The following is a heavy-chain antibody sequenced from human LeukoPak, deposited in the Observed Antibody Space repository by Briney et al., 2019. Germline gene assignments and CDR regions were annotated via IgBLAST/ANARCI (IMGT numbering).Heavy chain of an antibody. V-gene: IGHV3-23*01. D-gene: IGHD3-10*01. CDR2: ISGSGGST. Sequence: PGGSLRLSCAASGFTFSSYAMSWVRQAPGKGLEWVSAISGSGGSTYYADSVKGRFTISRDNSKNTLYLQMNSLRAEDTAVYYCAKGAGILTMVRGVNFDYWGQGTLVTVSS. CDR1: GFTFSSYA. J-gene: IGHJ4*02. CDR3: AKGAGILTMVRGVNFDY.